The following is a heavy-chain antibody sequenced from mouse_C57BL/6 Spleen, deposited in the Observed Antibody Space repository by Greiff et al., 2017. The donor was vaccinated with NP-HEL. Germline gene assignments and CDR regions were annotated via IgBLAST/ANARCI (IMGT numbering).Heavy chain of an antibody. CDR2: IDPSDSYT. V-gene: IGHV1-50*01. CDR3: ASRGDYGGPSYWYFDV. Sequence: VQLQQPGAELVKPGASVKLSCKASGYTFTSYWMQWVKQRPGQGLEWIGEIDPSDSYTNYNQKFKGKATLTVDTSSSTAYMQLSSLTSEDSAVYYCASRGDYGGPSYWYFDVWGTGTTVTVSS. J-gene: IGHJ1*03. D-gene: IGHD2-4*01. CDR1: GYTFTSYW.